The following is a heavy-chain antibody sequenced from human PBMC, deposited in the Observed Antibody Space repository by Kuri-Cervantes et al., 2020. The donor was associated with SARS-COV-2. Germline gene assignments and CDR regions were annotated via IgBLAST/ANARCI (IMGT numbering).Heavy chain of an antibody. CDR3: AKDIVGATKYYFDY. J-gene: IGHJ4*02. V-gene: IGHV3-9*01. CDR1: GFTFSYYG. Sequence: GGSLRLSCAASGFTFSYYGMHWVRQAPGKGLEWVSGISWNSGSIGYADSVKGRFTISRDNAKNSLYLQMNSLRAEDTALYYCAKDIVGATKYYFDYWGQGTLVTVSS. CDR2: ISWNSGSI. D-gene: IGHD1-26*01.